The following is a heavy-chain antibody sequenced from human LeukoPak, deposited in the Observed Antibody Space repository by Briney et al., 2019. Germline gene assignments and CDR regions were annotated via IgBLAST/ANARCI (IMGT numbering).Heavy chain of an antibody. Sequence: GGSLRLSCAASGFTFSSFAMHWVRQAPVRGLEWVAAISYHGSNTYYADSVKGRFTISRDNAKNSLYLQMSNLRAEDTAVYFCARGGGLDVWGQGATITVSS. D-gene: IGHD3-16*01. CDR3: ARGGGLDV. V-gene: IGHV3-30*04. CDR1: GFTFSSFA. J-gene: IGHJ6*02. CDR2: ISYHGSNT.